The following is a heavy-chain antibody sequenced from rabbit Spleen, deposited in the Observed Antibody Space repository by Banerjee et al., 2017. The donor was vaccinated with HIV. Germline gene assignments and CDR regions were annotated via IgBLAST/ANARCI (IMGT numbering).Heavy chain of an antibody. D-gene: IGHD1-1*01. J-gene: IGHJ4*01. CDR1: GFSFSSSYY. V-gene: IGHV1S40*01. CDR2: INTDTGKA. Sequence: QSLEESGGDLVKPGASLTLTCSASGFSFSSSYYMCWVRQAPGKGLEWIGCINTDTGKAVYATWAKGRFTISRTSSTTVTLQMTSLTVADTATYFCARDLVGVIGWNFYLWGPGTLVTVS. CDR3: ARDLVGVIGWNFYL.